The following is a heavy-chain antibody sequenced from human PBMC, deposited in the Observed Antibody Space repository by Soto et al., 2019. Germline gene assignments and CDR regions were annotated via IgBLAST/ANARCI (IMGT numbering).Heavy chain of an antibody. Sequence: VQLLESGGGLVQPGGSLRLSCAASGATFSSFAMNWVRQAPGKGLEWVSAISSSGAGTYYADSVKGRFTISRDNSKNAVYLQMNSLRVDDTAVYYCAVPHYNFWSGYGSWGQGTLVTVSS. CDR1: GATFSSFA. J-gene: IGHJ5*02. CDR3: AVPHYNFWSGYGS. V-gene: IGHV3-23*01. D-gene: IGHD3-3*01. CDR2: ISSSGAGT.